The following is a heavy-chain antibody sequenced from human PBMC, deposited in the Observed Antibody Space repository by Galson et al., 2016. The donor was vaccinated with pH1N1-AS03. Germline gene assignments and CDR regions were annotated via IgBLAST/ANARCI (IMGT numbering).Heavy chain of an antibody. D-gene: IGHD1-26*01. CDR2: TYYRSRWYN. V-gene: IGHV6-1*01. CDR1: GDSVSSDSAA. Sequence: CAISGDSVSSDSAAWNWIRQSPSRGLEWLGRTYYRSRWYNDYAPSLSSRVSFTADTSKNQFSLHLTSMTPEDTAVYYCARDHLGAGPAFDYWGQGTLVTVSS. J-gene: IGHJ4*02. CDR3: ARDHLGAGPAFDY.